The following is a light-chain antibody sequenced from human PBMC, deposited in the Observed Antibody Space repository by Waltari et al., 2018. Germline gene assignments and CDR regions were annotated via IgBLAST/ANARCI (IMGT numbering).Light chain of an antibody. CDR1: SLNIGSNY. CDR2: DND. CDR3: ATWDSSLSEVV. V-gene: IGLV1-51*01. Sequence: QSVLTQPPSVSAASGQKVTSSSSGRSLNIGSNYVPWYPHLPGTAPQLLIYDNDKRPSGIPDRFSASKSGTSVTLGITGLQTGDEADYYCATWDSSLSEVVFGGGTKLTVL. J-gene: IGLJ3*02.